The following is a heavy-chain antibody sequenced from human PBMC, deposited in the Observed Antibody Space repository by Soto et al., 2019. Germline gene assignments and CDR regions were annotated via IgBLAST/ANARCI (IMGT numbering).Heavy chain of an antibody. V-gene: IGHV3-21*01. D-gene: IGHD2-21*01. CDR2: ISSSSSYI. J-gene: IGHJ3*02. CDR1: GFTFSSYS. CDR3: AGGGAYNDAFDI. Sequence: GGSLRLSCAASGFTFSSYSMNWVRQAPGKGLEWVSSISSSSSYIYYADSVKGRFTISRDNAKNSLYLQMNSLRAEDTAVYYCAGGGAYNDAFDIWGQGTMVTVSS.